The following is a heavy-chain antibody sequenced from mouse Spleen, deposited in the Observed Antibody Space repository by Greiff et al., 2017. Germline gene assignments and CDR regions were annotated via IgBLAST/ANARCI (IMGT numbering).Heavy chain of an antibody. D-gene: IGHD1-1*01. CDR1: GYTFTSYT. CDR2: INPSSGYT. J-gene: IGHJ2*01. CDR3: ARNPYYYGSSYGYFDY. Sequence: VQLQQSGAELARPGASVKMSCKASGYTFTSYTMHWVKQRPGQGLEWIGYINPSSGYTNYNQKFKDKATLTADKSSSTAYMQLSSLTSEDSAVYYCARNPYYYGSSYGYFDYWGQGTTLTVSS. V-gene: IGHV1-4*01.